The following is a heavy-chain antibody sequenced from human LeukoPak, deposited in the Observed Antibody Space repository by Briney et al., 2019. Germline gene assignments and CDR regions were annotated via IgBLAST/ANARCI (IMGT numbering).Heavy chain of an antibody. CDR3: ARDRYSYGHALDC. J-gene: IGHJ4*02. V-gene: IGHV3-66*02. CDR1: GFTVSNNY. Sequence: GGSLRLSCTASGFTVSNNYMSWVRQAPGKGLEWVSVIYSGGSTYHADSVKGRFIISRDNSKNTLNLQMNSLRVEDSAVYYCARDRYSYGHALDCWGQGTLVTVSS. CDR2: IYSGGST. D-gene: IGHD5-18*01.